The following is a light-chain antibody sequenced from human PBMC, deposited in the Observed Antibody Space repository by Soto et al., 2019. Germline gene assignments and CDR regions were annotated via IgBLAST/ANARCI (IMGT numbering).Light chain of an antibody. V-gene: IGKV3-15*01. J-gene: IGKJ1*01. Sequence: IVMTQSPAILSVSPGERATLSCRASQSVNSNLAWYQQKPGQAPRLLIYDASTRATGIPARFSGSGSGTEFTLTITSLQSEDSAVYYCQQFKTWSWTFGQGTKVELK. CDR3: QQFKTWSWT. CDR2: DAS. CDR1: QSVNSN.